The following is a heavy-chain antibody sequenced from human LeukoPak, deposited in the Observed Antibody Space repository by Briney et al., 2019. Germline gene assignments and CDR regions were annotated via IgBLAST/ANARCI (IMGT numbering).Heavy chain of an antibody. CDR1: GGTFSSYA. CDR2: IIPIFGTA. D-gene: IGHD6-19*01. V-gene: IGHV1-69*13. J-gene: IGHJ4*02. CDR3: ARGTPEGWFIY. Sequence: ASVKVSCKASGGTFSSYAISWVRQAPRQGLEWMGGIIPIFGTANYAQKFQGRVTITADESTSTAYMELSSLRSEDTAVYYCARGTPEGWFIYWGQGTLVTVSS.